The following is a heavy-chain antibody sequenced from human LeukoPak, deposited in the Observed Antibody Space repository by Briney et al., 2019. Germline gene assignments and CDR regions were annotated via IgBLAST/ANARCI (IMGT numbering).Heavy chain of an antibody. Sequence: GGSLRLSCAASGFTFSSYSMNWVRQAPGKGLEWVSYISSSSSTIYYADSVKGRFTISRDNAKNSLYLQMNSLRVEDTAVYYCVRRDYDFLTGSLNYWGQGTLVTVSS. CDR2: ISSSSSTI. V-gene: IGHV3-48*04. J-gene: IGHJ4*02. CDR3: VRRDYDFLTGSLNY. CDR1: GFTFSSYS. D-gene: IGHD3-9*01.